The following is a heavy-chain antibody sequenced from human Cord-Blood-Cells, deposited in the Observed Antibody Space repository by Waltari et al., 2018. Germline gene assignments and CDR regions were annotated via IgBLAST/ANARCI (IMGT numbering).Heavy chain of an antibody. J-gene: IGHJ6*02. CDR1: GGTFSSYT. CDR3: GRDRGSNYDFWSGPESYYYGMDV. Sequence: QVQLVQSGAEVKKHGSSVKVSCKASGGTFSSYTISWVRQAPGQGLEWMGRIIPILGIANYAQKFQGRVTITADKSTSTAYMELSSLRSEDTAVYYCGRDRGSNYDFWSGPESYYYGMDVWGQGTTVTVSS. D-gene: IGHD3-3*01. CDR2: IIPILGIA. V-gene: IGHV1-69*08.